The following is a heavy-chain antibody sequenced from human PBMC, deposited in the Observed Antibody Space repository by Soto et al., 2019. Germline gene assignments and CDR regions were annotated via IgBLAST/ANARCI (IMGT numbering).Heavy chain of an antibody. J-gene: IGHJ4*02. CDR1: GYTFTSYG. Sequence: GASVKVSCKASGYTFTSYGISWVRQAPGQGLEWMGIINPSGGSTSYAQKFQGRVTMTRDTSTSTVYMELSSLRSEDTAVYYCARRIAAAGPFDYWGQGTLVTVSS. V-gene: IGHV1-46*01. CDR3: ARRIAAAGPFDY. D-gene: IGHD6-13*01. CDR2: INPSGGST.